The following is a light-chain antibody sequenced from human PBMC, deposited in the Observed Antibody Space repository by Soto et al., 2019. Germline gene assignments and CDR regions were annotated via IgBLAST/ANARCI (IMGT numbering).Light chain of an antibody. CDR3: SSWDAGGNGRV. J-gene: IGLJ1*01. CDR1: SSNIGSKT. V-gene: IGLV1-44*01. CDR2: NSY. Sequence: QSVLTQPPSASGTPGQRVTISCSGSSSNIGSKTVNWYQQLPGMVPKLLIYNSYQRPSGVPDRFSASKSGTSASLAISGLQSEDEADYYCSSWDAGGNGRVSGSGTKVTVL.